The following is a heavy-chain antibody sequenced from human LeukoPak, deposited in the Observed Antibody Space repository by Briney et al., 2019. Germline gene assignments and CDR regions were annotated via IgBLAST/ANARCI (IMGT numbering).Heavy chain of an antibody. D-gene: IGHD3-16*01. CDR3: AREFWDDY. V-gene: IGHV1-18*01. Sequence: ASVKVSCKASGYTFTSYGISWVRQAPGQGLEWMGWISAYNGNTNYAQKFQGRVTMTRDTSISTAYMELSRLRSDDTAVYYCAREFWDDYWGQGTLVTVSS. CDR1: GYTFTSYG. J-gene: IGHJ4*02. CDR2: ISAYNGNT.